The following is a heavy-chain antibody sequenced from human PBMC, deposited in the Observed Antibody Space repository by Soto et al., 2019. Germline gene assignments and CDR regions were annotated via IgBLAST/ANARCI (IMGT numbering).Heavy chain of an antibody. CDR3: ARGDLYNWFDP. CDR2: ISYDETNK. J-gene: IGHJ5*02. Sequence: PGGSLRLSCAASGFTFSTYAMHWVRQAPGKGLEWVAIISYDETNKYYADSVRGRFTISRDNSKNKLSLQMNSLKADDTAVYYCARGDLYNWFDPWGQGTLVTVSS. V-gene: IGHV3-30-3*01. CDR1: GFTFSTYA.